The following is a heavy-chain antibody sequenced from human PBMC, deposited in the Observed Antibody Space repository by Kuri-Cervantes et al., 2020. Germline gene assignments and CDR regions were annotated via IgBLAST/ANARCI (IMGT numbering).Heavy chain of an antibody. CDR2: INHSGNT. D-gene: IGHD5-12*01. CDR3: ARHYGGYNFFWFDP. V-gene: IGHV4-34*01. J-gene: IGHJ5*02. CDR1: DESFSGYY. Sequence: SETLSLTCVVDDESFSGYYWSWIRQPPGKGLEWIGEINHSGNTNYNPSLKSRVTISVDTSKSQFSLKLTSVTAADTAVYYCARHYGGYNFFWFDPWGQGTLVTVSS.